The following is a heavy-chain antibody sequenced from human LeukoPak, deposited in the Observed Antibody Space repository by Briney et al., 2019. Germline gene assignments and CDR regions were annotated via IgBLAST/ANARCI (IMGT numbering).Heavy chain of an antibody. CDR2: IIPIFGTA. Sequence: ASVKVSCKASGGTFSSYAISWVRQAPGQGLEWMGGIIPIFGTANYAQKFQGRVTITADKSTSTAYMELSSLRSEDTAVYHCALVGTAIQRCGGDCYADLYFDYWGQGTLVTVSS. D-gene: IGHD2-21*02. V-gene: IGHV1-69*06. CDR1: GGTFSSYA. CDR3: ALVGTAIQRCGGDCYADLYFDY. J-gene: IGHJ4*02.